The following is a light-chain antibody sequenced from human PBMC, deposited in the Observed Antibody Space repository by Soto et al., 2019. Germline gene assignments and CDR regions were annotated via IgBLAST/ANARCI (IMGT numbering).Light chain of an antibody. Sequence: AIQMTQSPSSLSASVGDRVTMTCRASQDIRTELGWYQQKPGKAPRLLIYGTFSLQSGVPSRFSGSGSGTDFTLTISSLQPDDFATYYCLQDFKYPRTFGQGTKVEVK. CDR3: LQDFKYPRT. J-gene: IGKJ1*01. V-gene: IGKV1-6*01. CDR1: QDIRTE. CDR2: GTF.